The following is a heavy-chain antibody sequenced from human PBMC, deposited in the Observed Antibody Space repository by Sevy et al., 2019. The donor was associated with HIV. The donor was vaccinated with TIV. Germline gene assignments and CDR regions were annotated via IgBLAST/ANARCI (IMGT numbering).Heavy chain of an antibody. CDR2: ISGSGGST. D-gene: IGHD6-13*01. CDR3: AKEPTAYSSSYADY. CDR1: GFTFSSYA. V-gene: IGHV3-23*01. Sequence: GGSLRLSCAASGFTFSSYAMSWVRQAPGKGLEWVSAISGSGGSTYYADSVKGRFTMSRDNSKNTLYLQMNRLRAEDTAVYYCAKEPTAYSSSYADYWGQGTLVTVSS. J-gene: IGHJ4*02.